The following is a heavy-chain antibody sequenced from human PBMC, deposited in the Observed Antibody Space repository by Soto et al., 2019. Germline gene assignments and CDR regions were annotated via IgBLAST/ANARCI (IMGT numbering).Heavy chain of an antibody. D-gene: IGHD6-19*01. V-gene: IGHV3-43*01. J-gene: IGHJ4*02. CDR3: AKDRDLYSSYRHFDY. CDR1: GFTVDDYT. Sequence: EVQLVESGGVVVQPGGSLRLSCAASGFTVDDYTMHWVRQAPGKGLEWVSLISWDGGSTYYADSVKGRFTISSDNSKNSLYLQMNSLRTEDTALYYCAKDRDLYSSYRHFDYWGQGTLVTVSS. CDR2: ISWDGGST.